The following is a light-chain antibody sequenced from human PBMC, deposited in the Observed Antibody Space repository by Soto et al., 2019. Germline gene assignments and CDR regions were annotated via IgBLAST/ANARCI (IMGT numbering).Light chain of an antibody. J-gene: IGLJ2*01. Sequence: SVLTQPASVSGSPGQSVTISCTGTSSDIGRYKFVSWFQQHPGKAPKLLILEGTNRPSGVSNRFSGSKPGNTASLTISGLQAEDEADYYCGSYTSGDSVVFGGGTKGTV. CDR2: EGT. V-gene: IGLV2-14*01. CDR1: SSDIGRYKF. CDR3: GSYTSGDSVV.